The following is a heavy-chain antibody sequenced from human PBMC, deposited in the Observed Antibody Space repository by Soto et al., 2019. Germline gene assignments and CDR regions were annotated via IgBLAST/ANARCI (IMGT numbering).Heavy chain of an antibody. CDR3: TTVFIAVAGPQGYYYGMDV. J-gene: IGHJ6*02. CDR2: IKSKTDGGTT. D-gene: IGHD6-19*01. Sequence: PGGSLRLSCAASGFTFSSYSMNWVRQAPGKGLEWVGRIKSKTDGGTTDYAAPVKGRFTISRDDSKNTLYLQMNSLKTEDTAVYYCTTVFIAVAGPQGYYYGMDVWGQGTTVTVSS. CDR1: GFTFSSYS. V-gene: IGHV3-15*01.